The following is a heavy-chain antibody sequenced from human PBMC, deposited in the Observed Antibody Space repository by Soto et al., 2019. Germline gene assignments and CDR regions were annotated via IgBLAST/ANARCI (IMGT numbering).Heavy chain of an antibody. CDR2: IYWDDDE. CDR3: AHRPRGYTYHFDY. Sequence: QITLKESGPTLVKPTQTLTLTCTFSGFSLSTRGVGVGWIRQPPGKALEWLALIYWDDDEGYSPSLKSRLTITKDTYKNQVVLIMTNMDPVDTATYYCAHRPRGYTYHFDYWGQGTLVTVSS. J-gene: IGHJ4*02. V-gene: IGHV2-5*02. CDR1: GFSLSTRGVG. D-gene: IGHD5-18*01.